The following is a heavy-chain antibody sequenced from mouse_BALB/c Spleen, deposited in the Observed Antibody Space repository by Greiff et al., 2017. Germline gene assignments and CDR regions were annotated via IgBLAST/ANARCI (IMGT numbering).Heavy chain of an antibody. J-gene: IGHJ4*01. V-gene: IGHV8-11*01. CDR2: IWWNDNK. Sequence: ESGPGILQPSQTLSLTCSFSGFSLSTYGIGVGWIRQPSGKGLEWLAHIWWNDNKYYNTALKSRLTISKDTSNNQVFLKIASVDTADTATYYCARDTMKDAMDYWGQGTSVTVSS. CDR3: ARDTMKDAMDY. CDR1: GFSLSTYGIG. D-gene: IGHD2-4*01.